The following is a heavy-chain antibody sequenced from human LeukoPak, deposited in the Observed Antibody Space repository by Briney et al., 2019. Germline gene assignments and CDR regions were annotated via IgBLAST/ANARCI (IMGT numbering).Heavy chain of an antibody. V-gene: IGHV3-30*02. Sequence: SGGSLRLSCAASGFTFSSYGMHWVRQAPGKGLEWVAFIRYDGSNKYYADSVKGRFTISRDNSKNTLYLQMNSLRAEDTALYYCARASSGYYSAILYWGQGTLVTVSS. J-gene: IGHJ4*02. CDR3: ARASSGYYSAILY. D-gene: IGHD3-22*01. CDR2: IRYDGSNK. CDR1: GFTFSSYG.